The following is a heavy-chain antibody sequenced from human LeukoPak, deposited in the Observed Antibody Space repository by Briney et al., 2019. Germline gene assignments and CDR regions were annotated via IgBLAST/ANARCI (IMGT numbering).Heavy chain of an antibody. CDR2: ISYDGSNK. Sequence: GGSLRLSCAASGFTFSSSGMHWVRQAPGKGLEWVAVISYDGSNKYYADSMKGRFTISRDNSKNTLYLQMNSLRAEDTAVYYCARWKDYSYGMDVWGQGTTVTVSS. V-gene: IGHV3-30*03. D-gene: IGHD1-1*01. CDR3: ARWKDYSYGMDV. J-gene: IGHJ6*02. CDR1: GFTFSSSG.